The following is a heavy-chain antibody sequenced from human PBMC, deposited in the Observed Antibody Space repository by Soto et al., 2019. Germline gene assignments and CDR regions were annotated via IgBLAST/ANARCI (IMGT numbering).Heavy chain of an antibody. CDR1: GGTFSSYT. V-gene: IGHV1-69*02. J-gene: IGHJ4*02. D-gene: IGHD3-22*01. CDR2: IIPILGIA. Sequence: QVQLVQSGAEVKKPGSSVKVSCKASGGTFSSYTISWVRQAPGQGLEWMGRIIPILGIANYAQKFQGRVTITADKSTSTAYMELSSLRSEDTAVYYCARVADSSGYYYYFDHWGQGTLVTVSS. CDR3: ARVADSSGYYYYFDH.